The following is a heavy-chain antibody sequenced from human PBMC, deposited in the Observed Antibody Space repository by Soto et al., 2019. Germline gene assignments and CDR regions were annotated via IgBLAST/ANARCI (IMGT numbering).Heavy chain of an antibody. CDR2: IEYDGSNK. CDR1: GFTFSSYG. Sequence: QVQLVESGGGVVQTGRSLRLSCAVSGFTFSSYGMHWVRQAPGKGLEWVAAIEYDGSNKCYADSWKGRFTISRDNSKNPLYLQMNGLSAEDTALYYCARGLGSCYFDHWGRGTLVTVSS. D-gene: IGHD7-27*01. J-gene: IGHJ2*01. CDR3: ARGLGSCYFDH. V-gene: IGHV3-33*01.